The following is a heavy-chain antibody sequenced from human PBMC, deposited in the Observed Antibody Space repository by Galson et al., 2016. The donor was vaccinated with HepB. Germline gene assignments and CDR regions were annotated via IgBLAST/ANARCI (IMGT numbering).Heavy chain of an antibody. V-gene: IGHV3-30*18. CDR3: AKDQSRAGHLQWHYGMDV. CDR2: ISRDGVHE. CDR1: GFTFSHYD. J-gene: IGHJ6*02. D-gene: IGHD6-19*01. Sequence: SLRLSCAASGFTFSHYDMHWVRQAPGQGLEWVAVISRDGVHEYYADSVKGRFTISRENSINTVFLQMNSLTAEDTAVYFCAKDQSRAGHLQWHYGMDVWGQGTTVTVSS.